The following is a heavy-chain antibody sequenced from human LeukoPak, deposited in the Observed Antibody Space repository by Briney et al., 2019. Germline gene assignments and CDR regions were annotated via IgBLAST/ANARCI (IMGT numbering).Heavy chain of an antibody. CDR3: AKEAVAGTNWFDP. CDR2: ISTTASPV. CDR1: GFTFSAYS. J-gene: IGHJ5*02. Sequence: GGSLRLSCAASGFTFSAYSMNWVRQAPGRGLEWVSYISTTASPVYYVDSVKGRFTISRDNAKNSLYLQMNNLRAEDTAIYYCAKEAVAGTNWFDPWGQGTLVTVSS. D-gene: IGHD6-19*01. V-gene: IGHV3-48*01.